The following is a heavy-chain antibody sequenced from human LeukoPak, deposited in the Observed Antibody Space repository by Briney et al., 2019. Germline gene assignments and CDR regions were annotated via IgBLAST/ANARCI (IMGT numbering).Heavy chain of an antibody. CDR2: IRYDGSNK. V-gene: IGHV3-30*02. D-gene: IGHD1-26*01. J-gene: IGHJ4*02. Sequence: GRSLRLSCAASGFTFSSYGMHWVRQAPGKGLEWVAFIRYDGSNKYYADSVKGRFTISRDNSKNTLYLQMNSLRAEDTAVYYCAKDQRELWGVDYWGQGTLVTVSS. CDR3: AKDQRELWGVDY. CDR1: GFTFSSYG.